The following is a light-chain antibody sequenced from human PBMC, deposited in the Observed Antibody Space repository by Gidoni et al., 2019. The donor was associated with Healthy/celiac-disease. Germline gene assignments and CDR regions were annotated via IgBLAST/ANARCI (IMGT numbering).Light chain of an antibody. Sequence: DIQMTQSPSSLSASVGDRVTITCQASQDISNYLNWYQQKPGKAPKLLIYDASNLETGFPSRFSGSGSGTDFTFTISSLQPEDIATYYCQQYDNLLATFGPGTKVDIK. CDR2: DAS. J-gene: IGKJ3*01. V-gene: IGKV1-33*01. CDR3: QQYDNLLAT. CDR1: QDISNY.